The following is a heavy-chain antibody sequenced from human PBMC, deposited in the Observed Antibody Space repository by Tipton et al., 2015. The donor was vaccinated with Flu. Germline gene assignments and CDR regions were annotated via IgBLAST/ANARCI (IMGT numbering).Heavy chain of an antibody. Sequence: LRLSCTVSGGSISSSSYYWGWIRQPPGKGLEWIGSIYYSGSTYYNPSLKSRVTISVDTSKNQFPLKLSSVTAADTAVYYCARVAPVGIFGVVPPYWYFDLWGRGTLVTVSS. CDR2: IYYSGST. D-gene: IGHD3-3*01. V-gene: IGHV4-39*06. CDR3: ARVAPVGIFGVVPPYWYFDL. CDR1: GGSISSSSYY. J-gene: IGHJ2*01.